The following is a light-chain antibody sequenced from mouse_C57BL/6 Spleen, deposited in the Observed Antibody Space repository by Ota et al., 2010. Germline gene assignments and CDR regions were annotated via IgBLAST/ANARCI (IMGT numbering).Light chain of an antibody. V-gene: IGKV6-23*01. CDR3: QQSKEVPYT. CDR2: WAS. CDR1: QNVGTT. J-gene: IGKJ2*01. Sequence: DIVMTQSHKFLSTSLGDRVSVTCKASQNVGTTVVWYQQKPGQSPKLLIYWASTRHTGVPDRFTGSGSGTDFSLNIHPMEEDDTAMYFCQQSKEVPYTFGGGTKLEIK.